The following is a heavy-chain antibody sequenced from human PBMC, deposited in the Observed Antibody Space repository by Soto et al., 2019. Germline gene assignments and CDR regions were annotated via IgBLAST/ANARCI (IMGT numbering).Heavy chain of an antibody. D-gene: IGHD2-15*01. CDR2: ITSSNTYI. V-gene: IGHV3-21*06. J-gene: IGHJ4*02. CDR3: VRDLLEGYGHARQPDY. Sequence: GSLRLSCVASGFTFRAYSMSWVRQAPGQGLEWVASITSSNTYIYYTRSVEGRFTISRDDAKNSLHLQMNTLRAEDTAVYYCVRDLLEGYGHARQPDYWGQGTLVTVSS. CDR1: GFTFRAYS.